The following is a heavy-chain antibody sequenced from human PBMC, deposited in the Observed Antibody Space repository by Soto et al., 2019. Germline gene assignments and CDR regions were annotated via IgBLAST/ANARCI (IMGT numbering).Heavy chain of an antibody. CDR2: ISSSSSYI. V-gene: IGHV3-21*01. Sequence: GGSLRLSWAASGFTFSSYSMNWVRQAPGKGLEWVSSISSSSSYIYYADSVKGRFTISRDNAKNSLYLQMNSLRAEDTAVYYCARDSVLWFGELLSRDYYYYGMDVWGQGTTVTVSS. D-gene: IGHD3-10*01. CDR3: ARDSVLWFGELLSRDYYYYGMDV. CDR1: GFTFSSYS. J-gene: IGHJ6*02.